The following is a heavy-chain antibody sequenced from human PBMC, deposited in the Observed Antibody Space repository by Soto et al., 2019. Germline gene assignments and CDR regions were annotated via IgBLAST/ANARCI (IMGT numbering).Heavy chain of an antibody. CDR2: ISGSGGST. CDR1: GFPFSSYA. CDR3: AKEGAYYFDY. Sequence: EVQLLESGGGLVQPGGSLRLSCAASGFPFSSYAMGWVRQAPRKGLQWVSAISGSGGSTYYADSVKGRFTISRDNSKNTLYLQMNSLRAEDTAVYYCAKEGAYYFDYWGQGTLVTVSS. D-gene: IGHD3-16*01. V-gene: IGHV3-23*01. J-gene: IGHJ4*02.